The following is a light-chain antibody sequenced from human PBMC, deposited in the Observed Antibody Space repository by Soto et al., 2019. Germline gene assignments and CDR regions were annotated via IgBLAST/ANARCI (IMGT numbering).Light chain of an antibody. CDR1: SSDVGGYNY. Sequence: QSALTQPASVSGSPGQSITISCTGTSSDVGGYNYVSWYQQHPGKAPKLMIYDVSNRPSGVSNRFSGSKSGNTASLTISGLQAEDEAYYYCSSYSSSPYVVFGGGTKLTVL. V-gene: IGLV2-14*01. CDR2: DVS. CDR3: SSYSSSPYVV. J-gene: IGLJ2*01.